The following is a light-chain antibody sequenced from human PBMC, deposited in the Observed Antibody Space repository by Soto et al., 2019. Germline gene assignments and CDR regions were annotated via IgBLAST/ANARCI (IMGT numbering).Light chain of an antibody. CDR1: QSVSSNY. Sequence: EIVLTQSPGTLSLSPGERVTLSSRASQSVSSNYLAWYQQKPGQAPRLLIYATSSRATGIPDRFSGSGSGTYFTLTISRLEPEDFAVYYCQQYGNSPRYSFGQGTKLEIK. V-gene: IGKV3-20*01. CDR3: QQYGNSPRYS. CDR2: ATS. J-gene: IGKJ2*03.